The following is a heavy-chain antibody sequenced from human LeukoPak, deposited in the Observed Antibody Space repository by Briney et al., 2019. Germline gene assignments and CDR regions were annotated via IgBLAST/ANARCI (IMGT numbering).Heavy chain of an antibody. V-gene: IGHV4-61*02. CDR3: ARFSSNRFDY. CDR1: GGSISSGSYY. J-gene: IGHJ4*02. CDR2: IYTSGST. D-gene: IGHD2-15*01. Sequence: SETLSLTCTVSGGSISSGSYYWRWIRQPAGKGLEWIGRIYTSGSTNYNPSLKSRVTISVDTSKNQFSLKLSSVTAADTAVYYCARFSSNRFDYWGQGTLVTVSS.